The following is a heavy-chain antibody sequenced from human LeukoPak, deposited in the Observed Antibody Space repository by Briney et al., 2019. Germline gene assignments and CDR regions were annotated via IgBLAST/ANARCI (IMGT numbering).Heavy chain of an antibody. D-gene: IGHD3-10*01. Sequence: PSENLSLTCAVSGGSYSGYYWAWIRQSPGKGLEWIGEIHYSGATSYSPSVKRRATIFADTSNNRFSLRLTSVTAADTAVYYCARGVLSVYYFDIWGQGSVVTVSS. CDR3: ARGVLSVYYFDI. V-gene: IGHV4-34*01. CDR2: IHYSGAT. J-gene: IGHJ3*02. CDR1: GGSYSGYY.